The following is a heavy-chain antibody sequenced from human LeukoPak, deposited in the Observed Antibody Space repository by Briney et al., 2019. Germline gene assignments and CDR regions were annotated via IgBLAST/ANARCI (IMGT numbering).Heavy chain of an antibody. CDR3: ASHIHYGDLFDY. Sequence: PGGSLRLSCAASGFTFSSYGMHWVRQAPGKGLEWVAVISYDGSNKYYADSVKGRFTISRDNAKNSLYLQMNSLRAEDTAVYYCASHIHYGDLFDYWGQGTLVTVSS. V-gene: IGHV3-30*03. CDR2: ISYDGSNK. D-gene: IGHD4-17*01. CDR1: GFTFSSYG. J-gene: IGHJ4*02.